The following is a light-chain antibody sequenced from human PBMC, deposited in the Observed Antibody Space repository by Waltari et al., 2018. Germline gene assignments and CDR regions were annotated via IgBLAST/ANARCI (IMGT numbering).Light chain of an antibody. CDR2: QVS. J-gene: IGKJ1*01. V-gene: IGKV2-30*02. Sequence: EVEMTQSPLTLPVTLGQPASISCRSTQSLVHTDGSTYVSWYHQRPGQSPRRLIYQVSKRDSGVPDRFSGSVSGTDFTLDISRVEAEDLGFYYCMQAKFWPWTFGQGTEVEIK. CDR3: MQAKFWPWT. CDR1: QSLVHTDGSTY.